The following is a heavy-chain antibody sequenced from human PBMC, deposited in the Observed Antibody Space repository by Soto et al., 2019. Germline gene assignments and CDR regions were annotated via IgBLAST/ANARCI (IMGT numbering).Heavy chain of an antibody. CDR2: ISGSGGGT. J-gene: IGHJ4*02. Sequence: LRLSCAASGFTFSSYTMSWVRQAPGKGLEWVSAISGSGGGTYYADSAKGRFIISRDNSKNTLYLQMNTLRAEDTAVYYCAKATSGQMPRGEYFDYWGQGTLVTVSS. CDR1: GFTFSSYT. CDR3: AKATSGQMPRGEYFDY. D-gene: IGHD3-16*01. V-gene: IGHV3-23*01.